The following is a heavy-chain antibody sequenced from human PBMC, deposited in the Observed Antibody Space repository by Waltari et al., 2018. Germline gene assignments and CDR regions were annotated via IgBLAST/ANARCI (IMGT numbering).Heavy chain of an antibody. D-gene: IGHD6-13*01. CDR1: GFTFSSSW. J-gene: IGHJ6*02. Sequence: EVQLVESGGGLVQPGGSLRLSWAASGFTFSSSWMSGVRQAPGKGLEWVANIKQDGSEKYYVDSVKGRFTISRDNAKNSLYLQMNSLRAEDTAVYYCARDWEGIAAAVGNYGMDVWGQGTTVTVSS. CDR3: ARDWEGIAAAVGNYGMDV. CDR2: IKQDGSEK. V-gene: IGHV3-7*03.